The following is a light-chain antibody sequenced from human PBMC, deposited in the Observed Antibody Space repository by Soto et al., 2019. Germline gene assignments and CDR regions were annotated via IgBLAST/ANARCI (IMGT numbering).Light chain of an antibody. CDR1: QTISNY. V-gene: IGKV1-39*01. Sequence: DIQVTQSPSSLSLSVGDGVTITCRASQTISNYLNWYQQKPGRAPRLLIHAASTLQSGVPSRFSGSGSGTDFTLTISSLEPEDFATYFCQQSYTTPWTFGLGTKVDI. CDR2: AAS. J-gene: IGKJ1*01. CDR3: QQSYTTPWT.